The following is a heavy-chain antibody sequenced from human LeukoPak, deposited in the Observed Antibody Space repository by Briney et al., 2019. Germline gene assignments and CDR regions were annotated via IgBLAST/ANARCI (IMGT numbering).Heavy chain of an antibody. CDR1: GFTFSSYW. J-gene: IGHJ4*02. D-gene: IGHD6-19*01. CDR3: ARASSIAVAGPLDY. Sequence: GGSLRPSCAASGFTFSSYWMSWVRQASGKGLGGVANIKQGGSEKYYVDSVTGRFPISRANAKTSLYLQMYSLSAEDTAVYYCARASSIAVAGPLDYWGQGPLVTVSS. CDR2: IKQGGSEK. V-gene: IGHV3-7*03.